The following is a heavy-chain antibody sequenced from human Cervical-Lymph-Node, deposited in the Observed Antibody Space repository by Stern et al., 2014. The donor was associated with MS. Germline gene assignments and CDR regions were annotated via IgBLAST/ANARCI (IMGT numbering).Heavy chain of an antibody. CDR1: GASFSDNY. D-gene: IGHD1-1*01. CDR3: ARERKVERSSRLLVSFDV. J-gene: IGHJ3*01. CDR2: INSSGGT. Sequence: QVQLQQWGAGLLRPSETLSLTCAVQGASFSDNYWSWIRQTPGKGLEWIGEINSSGGTHYYPSLMSRATLSVAPSRNQFSLKLSSLTAADTAMYYCARERKVERSSRLLVSFDVWGQGTLVTVSS. V-gene: IGHV4-34*01.